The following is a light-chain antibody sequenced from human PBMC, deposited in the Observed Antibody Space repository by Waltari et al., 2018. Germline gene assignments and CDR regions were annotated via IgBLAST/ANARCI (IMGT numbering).Light chain of an antibody. V-gene: IGKV3-15*01. CDR3: QQYNNWPPHPLT. CDR1: QSVSSN. Sequence: EIVMTQSPATLSVSPGESATLSCRASQSVSSNLAWYQQKPGQAPRLLIYGASTRATGIPARFSGSGSGTEFTLTISSMQSEDFAVYYCQQYNNWPPHPLTFGGGTKVEIK. CDR2: GAS. J-gene: IGKJ4*01.